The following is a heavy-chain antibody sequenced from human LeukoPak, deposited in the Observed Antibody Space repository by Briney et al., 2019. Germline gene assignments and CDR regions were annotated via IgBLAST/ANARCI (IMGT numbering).Heavy chain of an antibody. CDR1: GYTFPSYS. CDR3: AQRPYGDYILY. Sequence: ASVKVSCKASGYTFPSYSIHWVRQAPGQGLEWMGVSNPSGASTTYAQKFQGRVTMTRDTFTSTVYMELSSLRSEDTAVYYCAQRPYGDYILYWGQGTLVTVSS. J-gene: IGHJ4*02. D-gene: IGHD4-17*01. CDR2: SNPSGAST. V-gene: IGHV1-46*03.